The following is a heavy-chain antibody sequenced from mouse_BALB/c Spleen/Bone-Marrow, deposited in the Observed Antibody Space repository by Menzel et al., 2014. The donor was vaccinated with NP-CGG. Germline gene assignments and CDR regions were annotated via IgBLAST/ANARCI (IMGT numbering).Heavy chain of an antibody. CDR1: GFTFSDFY. V-gene: IGHV7-1*02. CDR3: ARDDGSRAMDY. J-gene: IGHJ4*01. CDR2: SRNKANDYTT. D-gene: IGHD3-1*01. Sequence: EVKLVESGGGLVQPGGSLRLSCATSGFTFSDFYMEWVRQPPGKRLEWIAASRNKANDYTTEYSASVKGRFIVSRDTSQSILYLQMNALRPEDTAIYYCARDDGSRAMDYCGRGTSAAVSS.